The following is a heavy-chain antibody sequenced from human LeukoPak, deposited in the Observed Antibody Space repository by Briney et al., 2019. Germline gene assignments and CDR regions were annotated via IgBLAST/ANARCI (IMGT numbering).Heavy chain of an antibody. Sequence: SETLSLTCTVSGGSMNTYYWSWIRQPPGKGLEWIGYVSDSGSTSYNPSLKSRVTISVDTSKNQFSLKLSSVTAADTAVYYCARDEGGSYYGKDYYYYMDVWGKGTTVTVSS. J-gene: IGHJ6*03. V-gene: IGHV4-59*12. CDR1: GGSMNTYY. CDR2: VSDSGST. CDR3: ARDEGGSYYGKDYYYYMDV. D-gene: IGHD1-26*01.